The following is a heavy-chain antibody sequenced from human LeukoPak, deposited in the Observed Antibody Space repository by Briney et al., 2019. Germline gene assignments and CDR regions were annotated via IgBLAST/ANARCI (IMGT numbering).Heavy chain of an antibody. D-gene: IGHD5-18*01. V-gene: IGHV3-64*01. CDR3: ARVGDTAMDKGGYYFDY. Sequence: RGGSLRLSCAASGVTFSSYAMHSVRGAPGEGLEYVSAICSNGGSTYYANSVKGRFTISRDNSKNTLYLQMSSLRAEDMAVYYCARVGDTAMDKGGYYFDYWGQGTLVTVSS. CDR2: ICSNGGST. CDR1: GVTFSSYA. J-gene: IGHJ4*02.